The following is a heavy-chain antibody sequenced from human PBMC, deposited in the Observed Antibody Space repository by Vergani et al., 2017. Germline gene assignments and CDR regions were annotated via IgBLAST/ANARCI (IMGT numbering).Heavy chain of an antibody. J-gene: IGHJ3*01. CDR2: ISSSGSTI. CDR3: VRERGTTVVTTHASVYV. V-gene: IGHV3-11*04. D-gene: IGHD4-23*01. CDR1: GFTFSDYY. Sequence: QVQLVESGGGLVKPGGSLRLSCAASGFTFSDYYMSWIRQAPGKGLEWVSYISSSGSTIYYADSVKGRFTISRDNAKNSLYLQMNSLRAEDTAVYYCVRERGTTVVTTHASVYVWGKGTMVTLSS.